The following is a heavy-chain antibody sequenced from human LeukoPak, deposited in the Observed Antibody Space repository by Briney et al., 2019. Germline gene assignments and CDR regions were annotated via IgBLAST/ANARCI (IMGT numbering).Heavy chain of an antibody. J-gene: IGHJ4*02. CDR1: GYTFTGYY. Sequence: ASVKVSCKASGYTFTGYYMHWVRQAPGQGLEWMGWINPNSGGTNYAHKFQGRVTMTRDTSISTAYMELSRLRSDDTAVYYCARDRPPQLVRPFDYWGQGTLVTVSS. D-gene: IGHD6-13*01. CDR2: INPNSGGT. CDR3: ARDRPPQLVRPFDY. V-gene: IGHV1-2*07.